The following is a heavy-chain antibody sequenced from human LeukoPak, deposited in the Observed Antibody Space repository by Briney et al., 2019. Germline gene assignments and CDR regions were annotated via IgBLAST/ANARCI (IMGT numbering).Heavy chain of an antibody. CDR2: IYYSGST. CDR3: ARLAITMVRGVITDY. D-gene: IGHD3-10*01. Sequence: PSETLSLTCTVSGGSISSYYWSWLRQPPGKGLEWIGYIYYSGSTNYNPSLKSRVTISVDTSKNQFSLTLSSVTAADTAVYYCARLAITMVRGVITDYWGQGTLVTVSS. V-gene: IGHV4-59*01. J-gene: IGHJ4*02. CDR1: GGSISSYY.